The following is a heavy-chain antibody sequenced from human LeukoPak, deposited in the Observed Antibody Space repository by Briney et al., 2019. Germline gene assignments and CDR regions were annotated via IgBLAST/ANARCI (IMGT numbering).Heavy chain of an antibody. CDR1: GFTFSDYY. D-gene: IGHD3-22*01. CDR2: IYYSGST. J-gene: IGHJ3*02. V-gene: IGHV4-59*01. Sequence: GSLRLSCAASGFTFSDYYMSWIRQPPGKGLEWIGYIYYSGSTNYNPSLKSRVTISVDTSKNQFSLKLSSVTAADTAVYYCARASGYQTDAFDIWGQGTMVTVSS. CDR3: ARASGYQTDAFDI.